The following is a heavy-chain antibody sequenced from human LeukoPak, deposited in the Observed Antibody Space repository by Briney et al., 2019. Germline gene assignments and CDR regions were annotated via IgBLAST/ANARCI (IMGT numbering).Heavy chain of an antibody. V-gene: IGHV3-74*01. Sequence: GGSLRLSCAASEFTFSSYWMHWVRQAPGKGLVWVSRINSDGSSTSYADSVKGRFTISRDNAKNTLYLQMNSLRAEDTAVYYCARVIGDYGIYYYYYMDVWGKGTTVTVSS. CDR3: ARVIGDYGIYYYYYMDV. CDR2: INSDGSST. CDR1: EFTFSSYW. D-gene: IGHD4-17*01. J-gene: IGHJ6*03.